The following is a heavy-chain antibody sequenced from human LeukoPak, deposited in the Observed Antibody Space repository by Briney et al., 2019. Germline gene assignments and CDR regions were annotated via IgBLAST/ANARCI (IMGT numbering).Heavy chain of an antibody. Sequence: HPGGSLRLSCAASGFTLSSYAMSWVRQAPGKGLEWVSAISGSGGSTYYADSVKGRFTISRDNSKNTLYLQMNSLRAEDTAVYYCAGEEDSGYDYDYWGQGTLVTVSS. V-gene: IGHV3-23*01. CDR2: ISGSGGST. J-gene: IGHJ4*02. CDR1: GFTLSSYA. D-gene: IGHD5-12*01. CDR3: AGEEDSGYDYDY.